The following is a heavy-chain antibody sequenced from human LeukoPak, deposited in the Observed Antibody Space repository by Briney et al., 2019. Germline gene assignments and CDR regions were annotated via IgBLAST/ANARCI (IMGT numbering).Heavy chain of an antibody. Sequence: GGSLRLSCAASGFTFSSYTIHWVRQAPGKGLEWVTIISYDGSNKYYADSVKGRFTISRGNSKNTLYLQMNSLRAEDTAVYYCARGGQGYDLNWFDPWGQGTLVTVSS. CDR3: ARGGQGYDLNWFDP. J-gene: IGHJ5*02. D-gene: IGHD3-3*01. CDR1: GFTFSSYT. CDR2: ISYDGSNK. V-gene: IGHV3-30-3*01.